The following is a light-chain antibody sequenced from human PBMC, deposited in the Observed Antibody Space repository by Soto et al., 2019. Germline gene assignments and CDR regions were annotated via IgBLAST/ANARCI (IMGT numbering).Light chain of an antibody. CDR1: SSDVGGYNY. CDR3: QSYDRSLSGSV. CDR2: EVS. Sequence: QSALTQPPSASGSPGQSVTISCTGTSSDVGGYNYVSWYQQHPGKAPKLMIYEVSKRPSGVPDRFSGSKSGNTASLTVSGLQAEDEADYYCQSYDRSLSGSVFGAGTKVTVL. V-gene: IGLV2-8*01. J-gene: IGLJ1*01.